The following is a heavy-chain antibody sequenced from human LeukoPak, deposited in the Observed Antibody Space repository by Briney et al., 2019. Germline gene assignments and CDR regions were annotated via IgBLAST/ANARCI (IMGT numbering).Heavy chain of an antibody. CDR2: IRYDGSNK. CDR3: AKDRRYYDILTGWFDY. J-gene: IGHJ4*02. Sequence: GGSLRLSCAASGFTFSSYGMHWVHQAPGKGLEWVAFIRYDGSNKYYADSVKGRFTISRDNSKNTLYLQMNSLRAEDTAVYYCAKDRRYYDILTGWFDYWGQGTLVTVSS. CDR1: GFTFSSYG. V-gene: IGHV3-30*02. D-gene: IGHD3-9*01.